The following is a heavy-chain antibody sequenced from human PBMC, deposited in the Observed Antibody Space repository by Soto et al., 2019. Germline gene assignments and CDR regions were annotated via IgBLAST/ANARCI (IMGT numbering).Heavy chain of an antibody. CDR3: ARKGDILTCYYRAYNWLDP. D-gene: IGHD3-9*01. CDR2: INHSGST. CDR1: GGSFSGYY. V-gene: IGHV4-34*01. J-gene: IGHJ5*02. Sequence: PSETLSLTCAVYGGSFSGYYWSWIRQPPGKGLEWIGEINHSGSTNYNPSLKSRVTISVDTSKNQFSLKLSSVTAADTAVYYCARKGDILTCYYRAYNWLDPWGQGTLVTVS.